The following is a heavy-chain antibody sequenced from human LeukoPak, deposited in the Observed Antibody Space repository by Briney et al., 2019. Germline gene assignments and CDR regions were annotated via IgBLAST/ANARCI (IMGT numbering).Heavy chain of an antibody. V-gene: IGHV4-31*03. Sequence: KPSETLSLTCTVSGGSISSGGHYWSWIRQHPGKGLEWIGYIYYSGSTYYNPSLKSRVTISVDTSKNQFSLKLSSVTAADTAVYYCARHCSSTSCYGEHYFDYWGQGTLVTVSS. D-gene: IGHD2-2*01. CDR1: GGSISSGGHY. CDR2: IYYSGST. CDR3: ARHCSSTSCYGEHYFDY. J-gene: IGHJ4*02.